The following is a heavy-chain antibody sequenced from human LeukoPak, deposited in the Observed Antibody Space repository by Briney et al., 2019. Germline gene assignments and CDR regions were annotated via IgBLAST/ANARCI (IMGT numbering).Heavy chain of an antibody. CDR3: AREYSSSGLAFDY. V-gene: IGHV6-1*01. D-gene: IGHD6-19*01. CDR1: GDSVPSNNTA. J-gene: IGHJ4*02. Sequence: SQTLSLTCAISGDSVPSNNTAWNWIRQSPSRGLEWLGRTYYRSKWYNDYAVSVKSRININPDTSENQFSLHLNSVTPDDTAVYYCAREYSSSGLAFDYWGQGTLVTVSS. CDR2: TYYRSKWYN.